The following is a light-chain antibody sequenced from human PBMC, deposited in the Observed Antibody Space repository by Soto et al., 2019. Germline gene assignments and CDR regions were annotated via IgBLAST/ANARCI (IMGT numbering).Light chain of an antibody. CDR1: QSIDPS. V-gene: IGKV1-39*01. CDR2: RAS. Sequence: DIQMTQFPSSLAASVGERGTSTCRRSQSIDPSLNWYQQKPGKAPKVLIYRASTLRSGVPLRFSGSGSGTDFTLTISSLEPEDFATYYCQESYSFLWGTCGQGTKVDIK. CDR3: QESYSFLWGT. J-gene: IGKJ1*01.